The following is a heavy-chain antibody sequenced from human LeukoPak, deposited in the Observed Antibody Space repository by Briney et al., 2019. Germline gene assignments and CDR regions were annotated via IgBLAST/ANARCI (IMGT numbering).Heavy chain of an antibody. CDR2: ISSSGSNI. CDR3: AAAGALTLFDY. Sequence: GGSLRLSCAASGFTFSDYYMSWIRQAPGKGLEWVSYISSSGSNIYYADSVKGRFTISRDNAENSLYLQMNSLRAEDTAVYYCAAAGALTLFDYWGQGTLVTVSS. CDR1: GFTFSDYY. D-gene: IGHD6-13*01. J-gene: IGHJ4*02. V-gene: IGHV3-11*01.